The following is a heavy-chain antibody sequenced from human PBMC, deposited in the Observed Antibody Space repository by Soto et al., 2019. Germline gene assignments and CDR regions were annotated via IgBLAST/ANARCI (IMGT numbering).Heavy chain of an antibody. D-gene: IGHD2-21*01. CDR1: GGSISSYY. CDR2: IYTSGST. CDR3: AREGPGESGPYYYYGMDV. J-gene: IGHJ6*02. V-gene: IGHV4-4*07. Sequence: SETLSLTCTGSGGSISSYYWSWIRQPAGKGLEWIGRIYTSGSTNYNPSLKSRVTMSVDTSKNQFSLKLSSVTAADTAVYYCAREGPGESGPYYYYGMDVWGQGTTVTVSS.